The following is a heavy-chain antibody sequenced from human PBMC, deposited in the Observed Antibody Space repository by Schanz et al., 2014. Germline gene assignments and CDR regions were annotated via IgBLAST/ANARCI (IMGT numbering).Heavy chain of an antibody. CDR1: GFTFSNYW. V-gene: IGHV3-7*01. Sequence: EVQLVESGGGLVQPGESLRVSCAASGFTFSNYWMSWVRQAPGKGLEWVANIRQEGSEKYYVDSVKGRFTISRVDAKNSVHLQMNSLRAEDTAVYFCARDKGGLIPFDYWGQGTLVAVSS. CDR2: IRQEGSEK. CDR3: ARDKGGLIPFDY. J-gene: IGHJ4*02. D-gene: IGHD2-15*01.